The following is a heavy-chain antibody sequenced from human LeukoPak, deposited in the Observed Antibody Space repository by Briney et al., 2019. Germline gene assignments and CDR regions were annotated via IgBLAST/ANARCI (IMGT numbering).Heavy chain of an antibody. CDR2: ISAYNGNT. CDR3: ARVTLRYFDWLVTGGFDY. J-gene: IGHJ4*02. CDR1: GGTFSSYD. D-gene: IGHD3-9*01. Sequence: ASVKVSCKASGGTFSSYDISWVRQAPGQGLEWMGWISAYNGNTNYAQKLQGRVTMTTDTSTSTAYMELRSLRSDDTAVYYCARVTLRYFDWLVTGGFDYWGQGTLVTVSS. V-gene: IGHV1-18*01.